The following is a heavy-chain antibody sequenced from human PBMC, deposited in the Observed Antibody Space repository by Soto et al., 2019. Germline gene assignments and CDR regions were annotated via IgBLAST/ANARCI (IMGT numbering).Heavy chain of an antibody. CDR2: ISGGGDGT. J-gene: IGHJ3*01. Sequence: EVQLLESGGGVVRPGGSLRLSCAASGFTFYNYAMNWVRQAPGKGLEWVSTISGGGDGTYYADSVKGRFTISRDNSRNTMYLEMNSRRAEVTAVYYCAKKGLGSLATYCTTGDCYYAFDVWGQGTLVTVSS. CDR1: GFTFYNYA. D-gene: IGHD2-8*01. CDR3: AKKGLGSLATYCTTGDCYYAFDV. V-gene: IGHV3-23*01.